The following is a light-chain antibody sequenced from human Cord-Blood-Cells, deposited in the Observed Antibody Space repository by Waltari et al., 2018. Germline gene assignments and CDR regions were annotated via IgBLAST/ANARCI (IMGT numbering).Light chain of an antibody. J-gene: IGKJ1*01. V-gene: IGKV3-15*01. CDR1: QSVTSN. CDR3: QQYNNWPRT. Sequence: EIVMTQSPATLSLSPGERAPLSCMASQSVTSNLAWYQQKPGQAPRLLIYGASTRATGIPARFSGSGSGTEFTLTISSLQSEDFAVYYCQQYNNWPRTFGQGTKVEIK. CDR2: GAS.